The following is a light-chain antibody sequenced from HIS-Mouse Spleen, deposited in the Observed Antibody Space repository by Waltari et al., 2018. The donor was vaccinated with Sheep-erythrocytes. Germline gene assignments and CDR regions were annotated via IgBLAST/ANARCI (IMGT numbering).Light chain of an antibody. V-gene: IGKV1-39*01. CDR1: QSISSY. J-gene: IGKJ3*01. CDR2: AAS. Sequence: DIQMTQSPSSLSASVGDRVTITFRASQSISSYLNWSQQKPGKAPKLLIYAASRLKSGVPSRFSGSGSGTDFTLTSSSLQPEDVATYYCQQSYSTPQFTFGPGTKVDIK. CDR3: QQSYSTPQFT.